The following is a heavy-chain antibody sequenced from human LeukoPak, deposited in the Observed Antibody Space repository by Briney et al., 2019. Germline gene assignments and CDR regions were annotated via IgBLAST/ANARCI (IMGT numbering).Heavy chain of an antibody. CDR1: GGTFSSYA. V-gene: IGHV1-69*13. Sequence: SVTVSCKASGGTFSSYAISWVRQAPGQGLEWMGGIIPIFGTANYAQKFQGRVTITADESTSTAYMELSSLRSEDTAVYYCARWLTSYYYYYYGMDVWGQGTTVTVSS. J-gene: IGHJ6*02. D-gene: IGHD3-9*01. CDR2: IIPIFGTA. CDR3: ARWLTSYYYYYYGMDV.